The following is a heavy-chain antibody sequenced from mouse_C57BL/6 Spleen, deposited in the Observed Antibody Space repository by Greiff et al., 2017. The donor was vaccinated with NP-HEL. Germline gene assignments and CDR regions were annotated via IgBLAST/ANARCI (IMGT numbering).Heavy chain of an antibody. V-gene: IGHV5-4*03. J-gene: IGHJ4*01. CDR1: GFTFSSYA. CDR2: ISDGGSYT. Sequence: DVKLVESGGGLVKPGGSLKLSCAASGFTFSSYAMSWVRQTPEKRLEWVATISDGGSYTYYPDNVKGRFTISRDNAKNNLYLQMSHLKSEDTAMYYCARGDYEEAMDYWGQGTSVTVSS. D-gene: IGHD2-4*01. CDR3: ARGDYEEAMDY.